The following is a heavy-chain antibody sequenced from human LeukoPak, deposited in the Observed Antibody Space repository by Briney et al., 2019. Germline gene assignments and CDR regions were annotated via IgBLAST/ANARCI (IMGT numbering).Heavy chain of an antibody. CDR2: ISYDGSNK. CDR3: ARMYSSSWDLDY. D-gene: IGHD6-13*01. CDR1: GFTFSSYA. V-gene: IGHV3-30-3*01. J-gene: IGHJ4*02. Sequence: PGGSLRLSCAASGFTFSSYAMHWVRQAPGKGLEWVAVISYDGSNKYYADSVKGRFTISRDNSKNTLYLQMNSLRAEDTAVYYCARMYSSSWDLDYWGQGTLVTVSS.